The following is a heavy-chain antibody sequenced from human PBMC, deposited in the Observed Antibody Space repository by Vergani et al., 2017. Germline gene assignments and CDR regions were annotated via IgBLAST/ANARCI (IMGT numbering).Heavy chain of an antibody. D-gene: IGHD3-3*01. CDR1: GFTFSSYW. CDR2: IKQDGSEK. CDR3: ARDGGVVTFDY. J-gene: IGHJ4*02. Sequence: EVQLVESGGGLVQPGGSLRLSCAASGFTFSSYWMSWVRQAPGKGLEWVAKIKQDGSEKYYVDSVKGRFTISRDNAKNSLYLQMNSLRAEDTAVYYCARDGGVVTFDYGGQGTLVTVSS. V-gene: IGHV3-7*01.